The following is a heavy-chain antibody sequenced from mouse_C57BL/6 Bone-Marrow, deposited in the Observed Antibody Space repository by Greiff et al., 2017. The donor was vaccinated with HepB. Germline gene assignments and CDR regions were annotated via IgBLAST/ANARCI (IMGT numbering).Heavy chain of an antibody. D-gene: IGHD2-3*01. CDR1: GYTFTDYN. CDR2: INPNNGGT. Sequence: VEPGASVKIPCKASGYTFTDYNMDWVKQSHGKSLEWIGDINPNNGGTIYNQKFKGKATLTVDKSSSTAYMELRSLTSEDTAVYYCARKGDGYYPWYFDVWGTGTTVTVSS. V-gene: IGHV1-18*01. J-gene: IGHJ1*03. CDR3: ARKGDGYYPWYFDV.